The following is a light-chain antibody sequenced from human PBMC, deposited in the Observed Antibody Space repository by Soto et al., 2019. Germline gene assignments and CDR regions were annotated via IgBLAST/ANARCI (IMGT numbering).Light chain of an antibody. V-gene: IGKV1-33*01. CDR3: QQYDNLPIT. CDR1: QDISNY. CDR2: DAS. Sequence: DIQMTRSPSSLSASVGDRFTITWRASQDISNYLNWYQQKPGKAPKLLIYDASNLETGVPSRFSGSGSGTDFTFTISSLQPEDIATYYCQQYDNLPITFGQGRRLEIK. J-gene: IGKJ5*01.